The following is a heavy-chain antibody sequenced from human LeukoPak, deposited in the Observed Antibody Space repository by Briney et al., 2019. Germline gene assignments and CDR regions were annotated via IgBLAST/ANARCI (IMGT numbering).Heavy chain of an antibody. CDR1: VFTFSSYA. CDR3: AKTVAAAGTWSFEY. Sequence: GGSLRLSSVASVFTFSSYAMSWVRQAPGKGLECVSAISGIGGSTYYADSVKGRFTISRDNSKSTLYLQMNSLRAEDTAVYYCAKTVAAAGTWSFEYWGQGALVTVSS. J-gene: IGHJ4*02. CDR2: ISGIGGST. V-gene: IGHV3-23*01. D-gene: IGHD6-13*01.